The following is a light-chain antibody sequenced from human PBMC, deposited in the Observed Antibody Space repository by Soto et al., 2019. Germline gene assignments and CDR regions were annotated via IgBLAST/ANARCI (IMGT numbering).Light chain of an antibody. CDR2: GAS. V-gene: IGKV3-15*01. CDR3: QQYNNRRT. Sequence: EIVMTQSPATLSVSPGERATLSCRASQSVSSILAWYQQKPGQAPRLLIYGASTRATGIPARFSGSGSGTEFTLTISSLQSEDFSVYYCQQYNNRRTFGQGTKVEIK. CDR1: QSVSSI. J-gene: IGKJ1*01.